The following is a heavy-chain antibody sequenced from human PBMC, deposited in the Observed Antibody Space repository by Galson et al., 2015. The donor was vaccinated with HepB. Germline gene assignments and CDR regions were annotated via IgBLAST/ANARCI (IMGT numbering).Heavy chain of an antibody. CDR2: ISGSGDST. D-gene: IGHD6-19*01. V-gene: IGHV3-23*01. Sequence: SLRLSCAASGFTFSSYAMTWVRQAPGKGLEWVSGISGSGDSTYYADSVKGRFTISRDNSKSTLFLQMNSLRAEDTAIYYCAKILDSSANQGFDYWGQGTLVTVSS. J-gene: IGHJ4*02. CDR1: GFTFSSYA. CDR3: AKILDSSANQGFDY.